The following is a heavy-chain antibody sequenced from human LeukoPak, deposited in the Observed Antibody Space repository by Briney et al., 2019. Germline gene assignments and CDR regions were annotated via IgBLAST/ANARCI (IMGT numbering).Heavy chain of an antibody. CDR1: GFTFSSYW. CDR3: ARVSSGWYWGYYYYYMDV. Sequence: GSLRLSCAASGFTFSSYWMSWVRRAPGKGLEWIGEINHSGSTNYNPSLKSRVTISVDTSKNQFSLKLSSVTAADTAVYYCARVSSGWYWGYYYYYMDVWGKGTTVTVSS. V-gene: IGHV4-34*01. J-gene: IGHJ6*03. D-gene: IGHD6-19*01. CDR2: INHSGST.